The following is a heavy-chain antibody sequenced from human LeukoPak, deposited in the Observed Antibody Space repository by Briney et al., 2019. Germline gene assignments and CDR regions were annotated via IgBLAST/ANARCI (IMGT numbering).Heavy chain of an antibody. CDR3: AAWELTYYYYGMDV. V-gene: IGHV4-34*01. CDR1: GGSFSGYY. Sequence: SETLSLTCAVYGGSFSGYYWSWIRQPPGKGLEWIGEINHSGSTNYNPSLKGRVTISVDTSKNQFSLKLSSVAAADTAVYYCAAWELTYYYYGMDVWGQGTTVTVSS. J-gene: IGHJ6*02. CDR2: INHSGST. D-gene: IGHD1-26*01.